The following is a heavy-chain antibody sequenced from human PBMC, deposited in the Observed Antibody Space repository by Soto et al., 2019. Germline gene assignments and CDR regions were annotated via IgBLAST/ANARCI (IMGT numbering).Heavy chain of an antibody. Sequence: GGSLRLSCAASGFTFSSYAMSWFRQAPGKGLEWVGFIRSKAYGGTTEYAASVKGRFTISRDDSKSIAYLQMNSLKTEDTAVYYCSSDMNWGQGTLVTVSS. CDR1: GFTFSSYA. D-gene: IGHD3-16*01. J-gene: IGHJ4*02. CDR2: IRSKAYGGTT. CDR3: SSDMN. V-gene: IGHV3-49*03.